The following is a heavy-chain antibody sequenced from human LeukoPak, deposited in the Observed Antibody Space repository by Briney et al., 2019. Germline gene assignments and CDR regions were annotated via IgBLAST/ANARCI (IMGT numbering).Heavy chain of an antibody. V-gene: IGHV4-28*01. D-gene: IGHD3-10*01. Sequence: PSETLPLTCAVSGYSISSSNWWGWIRQPPGKGLEWIGYIYYSGSTYYNPSLKSRVTMSVDTSKNQFSLKLSSVTAVDTAVYYCARWAPYGSGSYYAPHFDYWGQGTLVTVSS. CDR1: GYSISSSNW. CDR3: ARWAPYGSGSYYAPHFDY. CDR2: IYYSGST. J-gene: IGHJ4*02.